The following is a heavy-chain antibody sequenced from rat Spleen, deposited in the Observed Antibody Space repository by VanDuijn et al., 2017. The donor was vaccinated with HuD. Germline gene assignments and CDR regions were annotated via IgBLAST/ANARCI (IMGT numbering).Heavy chain of an antibody. CDR3: ARSGSSYSPDY. V-gene: IGHV2-1*01. Sequence: QVQLKESGPGLVQPSQTLSLTCTVSGFSLTSNSVSWVRQPPGKGPEWMGAICSGGSTDYKSPLKSRLSITRDTSKSQVFLKMNSLQTEDTAIYFCARSGSSYSPDYWGQGVMVTVSS. CDR2: ICSGGST. CDR1: GFSLTSNS. J-gene: IGHJ2*01. D-gene: IGHD1-2*01.